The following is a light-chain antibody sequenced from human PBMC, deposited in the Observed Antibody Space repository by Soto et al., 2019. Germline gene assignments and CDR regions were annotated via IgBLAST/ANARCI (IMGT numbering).Light chain of an antibody. V-gene: IGKV1-5*03. CDR1: QSISSW. CDR3: QQYNSYSQIT. J-gene: IGKJ5*01. CDR2: MAS. Sequence: DIQMTQSPSTLSASVGDRVTITCRASQSISSWLAWYQQKPGKAPKLLIYMASSLESGVPSRLSGSGSGTKCTLTISSLQPDDFATYYCQQYNSYSQITFGQGTRLEIK.